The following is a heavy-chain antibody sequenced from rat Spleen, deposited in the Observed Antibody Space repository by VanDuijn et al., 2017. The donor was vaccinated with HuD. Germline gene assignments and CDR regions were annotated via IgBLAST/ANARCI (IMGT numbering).Heavy chain of an antibody. V-gene: IGHV2-15*01. J-gene: IGHJ2*01. Sequence: QVHLKESGPGLVQPSQTLSLTCTVSGFSLTDFSVNWVRQPPGKGLEWIGAMWSGGTTDYNSALKSRLSISRDTSKSQVFLKMNNLQTEDTAMYFCAKPSYYGYPYWGQGVMVTVSS. CDR1: GFSLTDFS. CDR3: AKPSYYGYPY. D-gene: IGHD1-7*01. CDR2: MWSGGTT.